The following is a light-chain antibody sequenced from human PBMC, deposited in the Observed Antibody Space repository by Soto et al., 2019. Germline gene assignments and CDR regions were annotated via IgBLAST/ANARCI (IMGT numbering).Light chain of an antibody. CDR3: CSYAGSSTL. V-gene: IGLV2-23*01. CDR2: EGS. J-gene: IGLJ3*02. CDR1: SSDVGSYNL. Sequence: QSVLTQPASVSGSPGQSITISCTGTSSDVGSYNLVSWYQQHPGKAPKLMIYEGSKRPSGVSNRFSGSKSGNTASLTISGLHAEDEADYYCCSYAGSSTLFGGGTKLTVL.